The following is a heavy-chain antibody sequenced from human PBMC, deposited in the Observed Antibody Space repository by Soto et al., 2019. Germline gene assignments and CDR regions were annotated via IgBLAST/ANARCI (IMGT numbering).Heavy chain of an antibody. CDR2: IYWDDSK. D-gene: IGHD3-9*01. Sequence: QITLKESGPPLVRPTQTLTQTCAFSGFSLSTSGVGVGWIRQPPGKALEWLAVIYWDDSKHYSPSLRSRLTITKDTSKNQVVLTMSNMVPMDTGTYYCAHKGPEDWPLDYWGQGTLVTVSS. CDR1: GFSLSTSGVG. CDR3: AHKGPEDWPLDY. J-gene: IGHJ4*02. V-gene: IGHV2-5*02.